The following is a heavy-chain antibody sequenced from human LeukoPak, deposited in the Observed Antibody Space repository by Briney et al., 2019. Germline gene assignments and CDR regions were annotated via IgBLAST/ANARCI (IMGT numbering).Heavy chain of an antibody. V-gene: IGHV3-7*01. D-gene: IGHD6-13*01. J-gene: IGHJ4*02. CDR1: GGSISSYY. CDR2: IKQDGSEK. CDR3: ARDSSSSCFDY. Sequence: SSETLSLTCTVSGGSISSYYWSWVRQAPGKGLEWVANIKQDGSEKYYVDSVKGRFTISRDNAKNSLYLQMDSLRAEDTAVYYCARDSSSSCFDYWGQGTLVTVSS.